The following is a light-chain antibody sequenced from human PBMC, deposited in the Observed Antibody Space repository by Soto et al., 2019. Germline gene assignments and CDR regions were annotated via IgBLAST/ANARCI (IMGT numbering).Light chain of an antibody. CDR2: GAS. CDR1: QSIGSN. CDR3: QQYNNWPRT. J-gene: IGKJ5*01. V-gene: IGKV3-15*01. Sequence: EIVLTQSPATMSVSPGERATLSCRASQSIGSNLAWYQRKPGQAPRLLISGASTRATGVPARFSGSGSGTEFTLTINSVQSEDFAVYFCQQYNNWPRTFGQGTRLESK.